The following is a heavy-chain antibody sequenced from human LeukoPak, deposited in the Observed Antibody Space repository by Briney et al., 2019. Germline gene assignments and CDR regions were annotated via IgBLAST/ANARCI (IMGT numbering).Heavy chain of an antibody. CDR2: IYTSGST. D-gene: IGHD3-3*01. Sequence: SETLSLTCTVSGGSISSYYWSWIRQPAGKGLEWIGRIYTSGSTNYNPPLKSRVTMSVDTSKNQFSLKLSSVTAADTAVYYCASGDTIFGVSYWGQGTLVTVSS. CDR1: GGSISSYY. J-gene: IGHJ4*02. CDR3: ASGDTIFGVSY. V-gene: IGHV4-4*07.